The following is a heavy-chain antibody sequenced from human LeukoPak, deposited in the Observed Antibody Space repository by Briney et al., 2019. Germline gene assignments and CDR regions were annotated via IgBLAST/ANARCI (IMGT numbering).Heavy chain of an antibody. Sequence: GGSLRLSCAASGFTLSSYWMSWVRQAPGKGLEWVANIKQDGSEKYYVDSVKGRFTISRDNAKNTLYLQMNSLRAEDTAVYYCARDVAGLDYWGQGTLVTVSS. D-gene: IGHD5-12*01. CDR1: GFTLSSYW. V-gene: IGHV3-7*01. CDR2: IKQDGSEK. CDR3: ARDVAGLDY. J-gene: IGHJ4*02.